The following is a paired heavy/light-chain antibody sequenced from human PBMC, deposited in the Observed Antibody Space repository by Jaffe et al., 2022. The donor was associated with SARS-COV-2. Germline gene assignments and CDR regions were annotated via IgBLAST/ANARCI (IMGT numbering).Light chain of an antibody. CDR3: QQYDSLPLT. J-gene: IGKJ4*01. V-gene: IGKV1-33*01. CDR1: EAIYNY. Sequence: DIQMTQSPSSLSASVGDRVTIACQASEAIYNYLNWYQQKPGKAPKLLIYDASNLETGVPSRFSGSGSGRHFTFTISSLQPEDIATYYCQQYDSLPLTFGGGTKVDIK. CDR2: DAS.
Heavy chain of an antibody. CDR3: AKDRYGYNDLLSQRLNIYFYYGMDV. Sequence: EVQLLESGGGLVQPGGSLRLSCTASGFTFSNYAVSWVRQAPGKGLEWVSVISGSGDTTYHVDSVKGRFTISRDNPKSTLYLQMNSLRAEDTAVYYCAKDRYGYNDLLSQRLNIYFYYGMDVWGRGTTVTVSS. D-gene: IGHD3-9*01. CDR1: GFTFSNYA. J-gene: IGHJ6*02. CDR2: ISGSGDTT. V-gene: IGHV3-23*01.